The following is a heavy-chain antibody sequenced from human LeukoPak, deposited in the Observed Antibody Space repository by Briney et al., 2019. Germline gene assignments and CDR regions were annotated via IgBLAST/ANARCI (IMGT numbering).Heavy chain of an antibody. D-gene: IGHD2-2*01. Sequence: GGSLRLSCAASGFTFDDYGMGWVRQFQGKGLEWVSGINWNGGSKGYAEAVKGRFTISRENDKNSLYLQMNSLRAEDTALYYCARDCPTTSCYQIWGKGTSVTVSS. V-gene: IGHV3-20*04. CDR3: ARDCPTTSCYQI. CDR2: INWNGGSK. CDR1: GFTFDDYG. J-gene: IGHJ6*04.